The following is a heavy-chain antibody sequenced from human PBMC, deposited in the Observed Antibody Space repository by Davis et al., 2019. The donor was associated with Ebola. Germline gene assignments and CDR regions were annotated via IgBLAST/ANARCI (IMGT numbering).Heavy chain of an antibody. J-gene: IGHJ2*01. V-gene: IGHV3-48*04. D-gene: IGHD1-26*01. Sequence: GESLKISCSASGFTFNLYSMNWVRQAPGRGLEWVSYISRGSDTIYYADSVKGRFTISRDNAKNSLYLQMNSLRVEDTAVYYCARDYSGYRGSYWVFDLWGRGTLVTVSS. CDR2: ISRGSDTI. CDR1: GFTFNLYS. CDR3: ARDYSGYRGSYWVFDL.